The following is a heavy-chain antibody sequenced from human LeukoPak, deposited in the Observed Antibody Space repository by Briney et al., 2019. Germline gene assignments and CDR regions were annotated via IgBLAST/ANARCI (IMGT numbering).Heavy chain of an antibody. V-gene: IGHV5-51*01. CDR3: ARRDGSYFDY. Sequence: ESLRISCKGSEYSFTSYWIAWVRQMPGRGLDWMGIIYPGDSDTRYSPSFQGQVTISVDKSINTAYLKWSSLKASDTAMYYCARRDGSYFDYWGQGTLVTVSS. CDR1: EYSFTSYW. D-gene: IGHD5-24*01. CDR2: IYPGDSDT. J-gene: IGHJ4*02.